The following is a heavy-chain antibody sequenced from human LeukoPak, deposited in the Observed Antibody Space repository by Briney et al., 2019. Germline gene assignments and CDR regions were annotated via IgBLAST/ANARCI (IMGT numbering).Heavy chain of an antibody. CDR2: IYYSGST. CDR1: GGSISSYC. J-gene: IGHJ4*02. CDR3: ASGAERFDY. Sequence: SETLSLTCTVSGGSISSYCWSWIRQPPGKGLEWIGYIYYSGSTNYNPSLKSRVTISVDTSKNQFSLKLSSVTAADTAVYYCASGAERFDYWGQGKMVTVSS. D-gene: IGHD1-1*01. V-gene: IGHV4-59*01.